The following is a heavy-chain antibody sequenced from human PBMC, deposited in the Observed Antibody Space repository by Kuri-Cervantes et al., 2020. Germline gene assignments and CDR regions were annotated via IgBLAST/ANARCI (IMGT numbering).Heavy chain of an antibody. V-gene: IGHV3-11*04. CDR3: ARSEYEFYDSSGYYNWFDP. CDR2: ISSSGSTI. D-gene: IGHD3-22*01. CDR1: GFTFSDYY. J-gene: IGHJ5*02. Sequence: GESLKISCAASGFTFSDYYMSWIRQAPGKGLEWVSYISSSGSTIYYADSVKGRFTISRDNAKNSLYLQMNSLRAEDTAVYYCARSEYEFYDSSGYYNWFDPWGQGTLVTVSS.